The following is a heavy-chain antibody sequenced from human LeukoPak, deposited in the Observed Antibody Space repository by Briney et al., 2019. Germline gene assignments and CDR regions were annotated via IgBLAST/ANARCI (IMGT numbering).Heavy chain of an antibody. CDR3: ARGYYYDSSGSPAPGGY. Sequence: ASVKVSCKASGYTFTGYYMHWVRQAPGQGLEWMGWISPNSGGTNYAQKFQGRVTMTRDTSISTAYMELSRLRSDDTAVYYCARGYYYDSSGSPAPGGYWGQGTLVTVS. D-gene: IGHD3-22*01. V-gene: IGHV1-2*02. CDR2: ISPNSGGT. CDR1: GYTFTGYY. J-gene: IGHJ4*02.